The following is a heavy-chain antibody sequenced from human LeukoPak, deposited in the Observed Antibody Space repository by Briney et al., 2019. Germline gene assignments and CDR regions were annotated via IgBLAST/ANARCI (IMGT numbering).Heavy chain of an antibody. Sequence: SETLSLTCTVSGGSISSYYWSWIRQPPGKGLEWIGYIYYSGSTNYNPSLKSRVTISVDTSKNQFSLKLSSVTAADTAVYYCARHAAEYSYGYGAFDIWGQGTMVTVSS. CDR2: IYYSGST. V-gene: IGHV4-59*08. CDR3: ARHAAEYSYGYGAFDI. D-gene: IGHD5-18*01. J-gene: IGHJ3*02. CDR1: GGSISSYY.